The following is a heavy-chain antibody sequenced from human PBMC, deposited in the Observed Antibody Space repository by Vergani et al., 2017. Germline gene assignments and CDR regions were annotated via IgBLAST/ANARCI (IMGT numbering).Heavy chain of an antibody. CDR1: GASIRSSNYY. D-gene: IGHD6-19*01. J-gene: IGHJ5*02. V-gene: IGHV4-39*01. CDR3: ARHSTVEWLVKLGWIDP. Sequence: QLQLQESGPGLVKPSATLSLTCSVSGASIRSSNYYWGWIRQPPGKGLEWIASIYYSGRTYYNPSLKSRFTISLDTSKNQFPLKLSSVTAADTAVYFCARHSTVEWLVKLGWIDPWGQGILVTVSS. CDR2: IYYSGRT.